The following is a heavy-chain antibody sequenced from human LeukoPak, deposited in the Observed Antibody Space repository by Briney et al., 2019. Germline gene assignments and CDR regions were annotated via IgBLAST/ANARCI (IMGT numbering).Heavy chain of an antibody. V-gene: IGHV3-30*04. CDR3: ARGRSSPNRKY. CDR2: ISSDGLNK. J-gene: IGHJ4*02. CDR1: GFTFSNYA. D-gene: IGHD1-14*01. Sequence: GGSLRLSCAASGFTFSNYAMHWVRHAPGKRLQWVSVISSDGLNKYYADSAKGRFTISRDNSVSTVYLQMNSLRPEDTAVYYCARGRSSPNRKYWGQGTLVTVYS.